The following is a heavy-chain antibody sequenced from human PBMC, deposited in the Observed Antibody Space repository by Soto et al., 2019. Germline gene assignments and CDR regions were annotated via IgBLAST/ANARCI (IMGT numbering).Heavy chain of an antibody. CDR1: GFTVSSNY. CDR2: IYSGGTT. Sequence: ESGGGLIQPGGSLRLSCAASGFTVSSNYMNWVRQVPGKGLEWVSVIYSGGTTYYADSVKGRFTISRDNSKNTLYLQMNSLRAEDTAVYYCARARGYYDSSGYSGYYFDYWGQGTLVTVSS. V-gene: IGHV3-53*01. D-gene: IGHD3-22*01. J-gene: IGHJ4*02. CDR3: ARARGYYDSSGYSGYYFDY.